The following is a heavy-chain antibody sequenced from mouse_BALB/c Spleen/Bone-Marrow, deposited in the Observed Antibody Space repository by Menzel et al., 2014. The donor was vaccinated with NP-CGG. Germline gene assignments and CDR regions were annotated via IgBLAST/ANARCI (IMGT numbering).Heavy chain of an antibody. V-gene: IGHV1-37*01. CDR3: GTGGGNYGMDY. CDR1: GYSFTGNF. CDR2: INPYNGDT. Sequence: VQLQQPGPELVKPGASVKISCKASGYSFTGNFMNWVKQSHGKSLEWIGRINPYNGDTFYNQKFKGKATLTADKSSATAHMELLSPTSEDSAVYYCGTGGGNYGMDYWGQGTSVTVSS. J-gene: IGHJ4*01. D-gene: IGHD2-14*01.